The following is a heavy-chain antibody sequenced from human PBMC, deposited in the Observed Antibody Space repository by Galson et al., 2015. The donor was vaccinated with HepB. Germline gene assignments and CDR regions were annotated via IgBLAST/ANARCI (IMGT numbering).Heavy chain of an antibody. CDR1: GDSFTSHW. D-gene: IGHD5-12*01. CDR2: IDPSDSYT. V-gene: IGHV5-10-1*01. CDR3: ARSLGYSGYDSGGMDV. Sequence: QSGAEVKKPGESLGIACKGSGDSFTSHWISWVRQMPGKGLEWMGRIDPSDSYTNYSPSFQGHVTISADKPISTAYLQWSSLKASDTAIYYCARSLGYSGYDSGGMDVWGQGTTVTVSS. J-gene: IGHJ6*02.